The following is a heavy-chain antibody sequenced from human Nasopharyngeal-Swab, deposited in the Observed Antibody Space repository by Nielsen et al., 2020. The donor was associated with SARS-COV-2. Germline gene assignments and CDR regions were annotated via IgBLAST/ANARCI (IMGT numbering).Heavy chain of an antibody. CDR1: GFSFSSCS. D-gene: IGHD2/OR15-2a*01. Sequence: GESLKISCAASGFSFSSCSMNWARQAPGKGLEWVASISSSSNHIYYTDSVKGRFTISRDNSKNTLSLQMNSLRAEDTAVYYCAKDLRGPYFFWGQGTLVTVSS. V-gene: IGHV3-21*04. CDR3: AKDLRGPYFF. CDR2: ISSSSNHI. J-gene: IGHJ4*02.